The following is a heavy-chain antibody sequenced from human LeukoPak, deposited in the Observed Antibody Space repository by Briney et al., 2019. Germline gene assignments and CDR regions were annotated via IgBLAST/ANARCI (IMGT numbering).Heavy chain of an antibody. Sequence: PSETLSLTCTVSGGSISSGDYYWSWIRQPPGKGLEWIGYIYYSGSTYYNPSLKSRVTKSVDTSKNQFSLKLSSVTAADTAVYYCASALPLDYYGSGSPTFDYWGQGTLVTVSS. D-gene: IGHD3-10*01. CDR2: IYYSGST. CDR1: GGSISSGDYY. J-gene: IGHJ4*02. V-gene: IGHV4-30-4*01. CDR3: ASALPLDYYGSGSPTFDY.